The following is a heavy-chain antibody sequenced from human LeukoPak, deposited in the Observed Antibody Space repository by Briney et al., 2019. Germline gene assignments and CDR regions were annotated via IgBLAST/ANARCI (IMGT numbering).Heavy chain of an antibody. Sequence: ASVKVSCKASGYTFTSYGISWVRQAPGQGLEWMGWISAYNGNTNYAQKLQGRVTMTTDTSTSTAYMELRSLRSDDTAVYYRARASRGSAASVSDYWGQGTLVTVSS. CDR1: GYTFTSYG. CDR2: ISAYNGNT. CDR3: ARASRGSAASVSDY. V-gene: IGHV1-18*01. J-gene: IGHJ4*02. D-gene: IGHD2-15*01.